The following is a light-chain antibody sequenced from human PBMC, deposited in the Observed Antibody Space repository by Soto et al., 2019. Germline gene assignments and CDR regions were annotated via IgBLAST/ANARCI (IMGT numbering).Light chain of an antibody. CDR2: AAS. CDR3: QQYASSRT. Sequence: EIALTQSPGTLSLSPGERATLSCRASQSVSNSYLAWYQQKPGQAPRLLIYAASSRATGIPDRFSGSGSGTDFTLTISGLEPEDFAVYYCQQYASSRTFGQGTKVEIK. CDR1: QSVSNSY. V-gene: IGKV3-20*01. J-gene: IGKJ1*01.